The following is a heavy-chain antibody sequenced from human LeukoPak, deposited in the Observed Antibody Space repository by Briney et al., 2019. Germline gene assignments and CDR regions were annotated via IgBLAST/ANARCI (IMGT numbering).Heavy chain of an antibody. J-gene: IGHJ4*02. CDR1: GGSISTYY. CDR3: ARDAKESFCFGFDY. Sequence: SETLSLTCSVSGGSISTYYWRWIRQPPGKGLDWIGYIYYTGSSNYNPSLKSRVAMSVDTSTNQFSLRLSSVTAADTAVYYCARDAKESFCFGFDYWGQGMLVTVSS. CDR2: IYYTGSS. D-gene: IGHD3-16*01. V-gene: IGHV4-59*01.